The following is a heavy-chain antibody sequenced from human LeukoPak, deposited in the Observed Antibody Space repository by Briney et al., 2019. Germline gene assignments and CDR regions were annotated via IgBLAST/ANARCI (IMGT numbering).Heavy chain of an antibody. V-gene: IGHV4-34*01. J-gene: IGHJ4*02. CDR3: ASQRGSGLYYFDY. Sequence: SETLSLTCAVYGGSLNGYYCSWIRQVPGKGLEWIGEINYSESTNYNPSLKSRVTLSVDTSKNQFSLKLSSVTAVDTAVYYCASQRGSGLYYFDYWGQGALVTVSS. D-gene: IGHD3-3*01. CDR1: GGSLNGYY. CDR2: INYSEST.